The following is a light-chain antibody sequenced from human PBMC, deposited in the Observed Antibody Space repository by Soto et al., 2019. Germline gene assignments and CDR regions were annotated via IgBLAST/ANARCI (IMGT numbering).Light chain of an antibody. CDR3: LQHNSSPRT. CDR1: QGISND. J-gene: IGKJ1*01. CDR2: AAS. V-gene: IGKV1-17*01. Sequence: DIQMTQSPSSLSASVGDRVTITCRASQGISNDLGWYQQKPGKAPKRLIYAASNWHSGVPSRFSGSGSGTEFTLTISSLQPEDFAEYHCLQHNSSPRTFGQGTKVEIK.